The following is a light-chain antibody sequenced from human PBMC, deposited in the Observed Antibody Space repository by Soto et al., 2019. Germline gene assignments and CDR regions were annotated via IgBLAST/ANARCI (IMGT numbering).Light chain of an antibody. V-gene: IGLV2-14*01. CDR2: EVI. CDR3: SSYTSSSTLV. Sequence: QSALTQPASVSGSPGQSITISCAGTNSDIGAYNFVSWYQQLPGKAPKLMIYEVINRPSGVSNRFSGSKSANTASLTISGLQAEDEADYYCSSYTSSSTLVFGGGTKLTVL. CDR1: NSDIGAYNF. J-gene: IGLJ3*02.